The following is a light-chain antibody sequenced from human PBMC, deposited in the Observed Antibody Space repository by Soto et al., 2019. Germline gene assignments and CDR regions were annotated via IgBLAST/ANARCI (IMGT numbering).Light chain of an antibody. CDR3: QQRSNWPPEIT. CDR1: QSVTTY. CDR2: DAS. V-gene: IGKV3-11*01. J-gene: IGKJ5*01. Sequence: ETVLTQSPATLCLSPGGSTTLSCRASQSVTTYLAWYQQKPGQAPRLLIYDASVRATGIPARFSASGSGTDFTLTISSLEPEDFAVYYCQQRSNWPPEITFGQGTRLEIK.